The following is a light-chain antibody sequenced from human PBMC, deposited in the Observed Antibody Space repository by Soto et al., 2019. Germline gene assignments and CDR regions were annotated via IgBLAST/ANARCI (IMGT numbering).Light chain of an antibody. Sequence: EIVLTQSPATLSLSPGERAALSCRASQGVGRFLAWYQQKPGQAPRLLIYDASNRATGIPARFSGSGSETDFTLAIDNLEPEDFAVYYCQQRGGWPLTFGGETKVEIK. CDR1: QGVGRF. CDR3: QQRGGWPLT. J-gene: IGKJ4*01. CDR2: DAS. V-gene: IGKV3-11*01.